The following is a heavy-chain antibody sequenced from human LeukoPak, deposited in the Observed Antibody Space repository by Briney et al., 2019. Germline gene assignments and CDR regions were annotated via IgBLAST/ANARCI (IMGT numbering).Heavy chain of an antibody. CDR1: GYSISTGYY. D-gene: IGHD6-6*01. J-gene: IGHJ4*02. Sequence: SETLSLTCTVSGYSISTGYYWGWIRQPPGKGLEWIGNVYHSGSTYYNPSLRSRVTISVDTSKNQFSLKVSSVTAADTAVYYCARDRSSAYDIGVWGQGTLVTVSS. CDR3: ARDRSSAYDIGV. V-gene: IGHV4-38-2*02. CDR2: VYHSGST.